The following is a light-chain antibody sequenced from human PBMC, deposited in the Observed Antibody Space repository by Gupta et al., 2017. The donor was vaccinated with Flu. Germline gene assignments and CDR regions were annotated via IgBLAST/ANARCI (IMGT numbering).Light chain of an antibody. V-gene: IGLV3-25*02. Sequence: SSELQQPPSVSVSPGQTATITCSGDSLPDQYAYWYQQRPGQAPRLIIFKDTGRPSGIPGRFSGSSSGTGVTVTISGVQEADEADYYCQTADRSGTWVFGGGTRLTVL. CDR1: SLPDQY. J-gene: IGLJ3*02. CDR2: KDT. CDR3: QTADRSGTWV.